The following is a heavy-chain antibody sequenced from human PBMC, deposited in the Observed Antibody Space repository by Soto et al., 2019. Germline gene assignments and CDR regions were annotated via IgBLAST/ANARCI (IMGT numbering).Heavy chain of an antibody. CDR3: ARLSYSDALDV. CDR2: SNGGNGFT. D-gene: IGHD4-17*01. J-gene: IGHJ6*02. Sequence: QVQLVQSGAEVRTPGASVKISCKASGYTFRSHGVQWVRQAPGQRLEWVGWSNGGNGFTKYSQEFQDRGTITRDRAASTIYMELHSLTSDDTAVYYFARLSYSDALDVWGQGTTVTVSS. V-gene: IGHV1-3*02. CDR1: GYTFRSHG.